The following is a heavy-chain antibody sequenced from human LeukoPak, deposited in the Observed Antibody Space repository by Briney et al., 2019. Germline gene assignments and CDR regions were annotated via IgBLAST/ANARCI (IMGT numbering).Heavy chain of an antibody. D-gene: IGHD4-17*01. J-gene: IGHJ4*02. Sequence: VASVKVSCKASGGTFSSYAISWVRQAPGQGLEWMGGIIPIFGTANYAQKFQGRVTITTDESTSTAYMELSSLRSEDTAVYYCARLGGTTATPFDYWGQGTLVTVSS. CDR2: IIPIFGTA. CDR1: GGTFSSYA. V-gene: IGHV1-69*05. CDR3: ARLGGTTATPFDY.